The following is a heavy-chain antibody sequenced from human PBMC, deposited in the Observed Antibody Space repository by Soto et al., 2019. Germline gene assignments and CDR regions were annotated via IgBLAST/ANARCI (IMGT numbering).Heavy chain of an antibody. CDR2: FDPEDGET. V-gene: IGHV1-24*01. Sequence: GASVNVSCKVSGYTLTELSMHWVRQAPGKGLEWMGGFDPEDGETIYAQKFQGRVTMTEDTSTDTAYMELSSLRSEDTAVYYCARTVLPPYSSSSPFDPWGQGTLVTVSS. D-gene: IGHD6-6*01. J-gene: IGHJ5*02. CDR3: ARTVLPPYSSSSPFDP. CDR1: GYTLTELS.